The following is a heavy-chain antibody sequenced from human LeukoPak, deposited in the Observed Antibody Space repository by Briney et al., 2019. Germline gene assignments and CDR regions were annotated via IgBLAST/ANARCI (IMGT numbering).Heavy chain of an antibody. V-gene: IGHV3-53*01. CDR1: GFTFSSCA. J-gene: IGHJ4*02. Sequence: PGGSLRLSCAASGFTFSSCAMSWVRQAPGKGLESVSVIYSGGSTYYADSVRGRFTISRDNSKNTLYLQMNSLKVEDTAVYYCARVGGHWGQGTLVTVSS. CDR2: IYSGGST. CDR3: ARVGGH. D-gene: IGHD3-10*01.